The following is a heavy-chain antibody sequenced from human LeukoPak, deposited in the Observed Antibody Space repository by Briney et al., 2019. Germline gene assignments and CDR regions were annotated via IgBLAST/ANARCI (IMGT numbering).Heavy chain of an antibody. V-gene: IGHV1-8*01. CDR1: GYTFTSYD. CDR2: MNPNGGNT. D-gene: IGHD3-3*01. CDR3: ARDLTIFGVALGY. J-gene: IGHJ4*02. Sequence: ASVKVSCKAPGYTFTSYDINWVRQATGQGLEWMGWMNPNGGNTGYAQKFKGRVTMTRNTSISTAYMELSSLRSEDAAVYYCARDLTIFGVALGYWGQGTLVTVSS.